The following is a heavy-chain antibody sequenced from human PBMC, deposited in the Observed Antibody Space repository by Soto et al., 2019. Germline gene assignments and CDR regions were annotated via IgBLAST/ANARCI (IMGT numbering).Heavy chain of an antibody. CDR2: IYYSGST. D-gene: IGHD3-3*01. CDR1: GGSISSYY. J-gene: IGHJ4*02. V-gene: IGHV4-59*01. CDR3: ARGHRLRFLEWLSIDY. Sequence: SSETLSLTCTVSGGSISSYYWSWIRQPPGKGLEWIGYIYYSGSTNYNPSLKSRVTISVDTSKNQFSLKLSSVTAADTAVYYCARGHRLRFLEWLSIDYWGQGTLVTVSS.